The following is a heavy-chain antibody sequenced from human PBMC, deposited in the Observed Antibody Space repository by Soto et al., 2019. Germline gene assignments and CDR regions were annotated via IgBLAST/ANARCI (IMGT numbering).Heavy chain of an antibody. CDR3: ARDIVATTNFDY. J-gene: IGHJ4*02. D-gene: IGHD5-12*01. Sequence: SETLSLTCTVSGGSISSSSYYWGWIRQPPGKGLEWIGSIYYNGSTYYNPSLKSRVTISVDTSKNQFSLKLSSVTVADTAVYYCARDIVATTNFDYWGQGTLVTVSS. CDR1: GGSISSSSYY. CDR2: IYYNGST. V-gene: IGHV4-39*01.